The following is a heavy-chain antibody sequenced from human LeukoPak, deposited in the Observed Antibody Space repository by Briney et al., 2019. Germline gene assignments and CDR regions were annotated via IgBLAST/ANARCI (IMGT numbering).Heavy chain of an antibody. CDR2: INHSGST. D-gene: IGHD3-9*01. J-gene: IGHJ5*02. V-gene: IGHV4-34*01. Sequence: SETLSLTCAVYGGSFSGYYWSWTRQPPGKGLEWIGEINHSGSTNYNPSLKSRVTISVDTSKNQFSLKLSSVIAADTAVYYCARRGDILTGYYAGFDPWGQGTLVTVSS. CDR1: GGSFSGYY. CDR3: ARRGDILTGYYAGFDP.